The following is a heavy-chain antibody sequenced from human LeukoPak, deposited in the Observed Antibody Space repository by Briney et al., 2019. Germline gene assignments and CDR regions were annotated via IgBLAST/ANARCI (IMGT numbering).Heavy chain of an antibody. D-gene: IGHD4-17*01. CDR1: GGSFSSHY. Sequence: PPETLSLTCTVSGGSFSSHYWSWIRQPPGKGLEWIGYISYIGSTNYNPSPKSRVTISVDTSKNQFSLKLSSVTAADTAVYYCARDPTTVTKGLDIWGQGTMVTVSS. CDR3: ARDPTTVTKGLDI. J-gene: IGHJ3*02. CDR2: ISYIGST. V-gene: IGHV4-59*11.